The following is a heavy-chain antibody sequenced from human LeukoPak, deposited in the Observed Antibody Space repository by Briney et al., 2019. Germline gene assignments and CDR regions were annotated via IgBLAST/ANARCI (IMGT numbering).Heavy chain of an antibody. CDR2: ISAYNGNT. V-gene: IGHV1-18*01. CDR3: ARVEAFYYYYGMDV. J-gene: IGHJ6*02. CDR1: GYTFTSYG. Sequence: ASVKLSCKASGYTFTSYGISWVRQAPGQGLEWVGWISAYNGNTNYAQKLQGRVTMTTDTSTSTAYMELRSLRSDDTAVYYCARVEAFYYYYGMDVWGQGTTVTVSS.